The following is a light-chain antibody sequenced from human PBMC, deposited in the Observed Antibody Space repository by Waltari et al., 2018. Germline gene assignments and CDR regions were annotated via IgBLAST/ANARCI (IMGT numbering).Light chain of an antibody. Sequence: QSALTQPASVSGSPGQSITISCTGTSSDVGVYNYVSWYQQNPGNAPKLMLYDVTNRPSGVPDRFSGSKSGNTASLTISGLQAEDEADYYCCSYTTSSAWVFGGGTKLTVL. J-gene: IGLJ3*02. CDR1: SSDVGVYNY. CDR2: DVT. V-gene: IGLV2-14*01. CDR3: CSYTTSSAWV.